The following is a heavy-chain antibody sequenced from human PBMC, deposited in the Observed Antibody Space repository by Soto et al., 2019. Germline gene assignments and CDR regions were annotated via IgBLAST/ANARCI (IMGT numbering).Heavy chain of an antibody. CDR3: ARGDGYNLGYFDY. CDR1: GGSISSYY. Sequence: SETLSLTCTVSGGSISSYYWSWIRQPPGKGLEWIGYIYYSGSTNYNPSLKSRVTISVDTSKNQFSLKLSSVTAADTAVYYCARGDGYNLGYFDYRGQGTLVTVSS. CDR2: IYYSGST. D-gene: IGHD5-12*01. J-gene: IGHJ4*02. V-gene: IGHV4-59*01.